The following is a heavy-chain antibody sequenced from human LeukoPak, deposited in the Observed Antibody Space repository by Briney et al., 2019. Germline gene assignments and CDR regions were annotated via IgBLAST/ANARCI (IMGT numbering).Heavy chain of an antibody. D-gene: IGHD1-26*01. V-gene: IGHV4-61*02. Sequence: TLSLTCTVSGGSISSGSYYWSWIRQPAGKGLEWIRRIYPTGSTYYNPSLKSRVTRSVDTSKNQFSLTLSSVTAADTAVYYCARVGGSYFPPYYYYYMDVWGKGTTVTISS. CDR2: IYPTGST. J-gene: IGHJ6*03. CDR1: GGSISSGSYY. CDR3: ARVGGSYFPPYYYYYMDV.